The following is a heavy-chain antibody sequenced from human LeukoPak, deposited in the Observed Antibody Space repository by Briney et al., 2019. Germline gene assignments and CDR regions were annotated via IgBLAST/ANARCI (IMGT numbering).Heavy chain of an antibody. Sequence: PGGSLRLSCAASGFTFSSYGMHWVRQAPGKGLEWVAFIRYDGSDKYYADSVKGRFTISRDNSKNTLYLQMNSLRAEDTAVYYCAKDGWLLAPFDYWGQGTLVTVSS. CDR1: GFTFSSYG. V-gene: IGHV3-30*02. CDR3: AKDGWLLAPFDY. CDR2: IRYDGSDK. D-gene: IGHD3-22*01. J-gene: IGHJ4*02.